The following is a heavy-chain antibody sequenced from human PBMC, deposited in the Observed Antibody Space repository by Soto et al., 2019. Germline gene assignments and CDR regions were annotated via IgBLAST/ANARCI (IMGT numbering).Heavy chain of an antibody. CDR1: GYTFTSYD. CDR3: ARGLGDYDVGYYYYYMDV. D-gene: IGHD4-17*01. CDR2: MNPNSGNT. V-gene: IGHV1-8*01. Sequence: ASVKVSCKASGYTFTSYDINWVRQATGQGLERMGWMNPNSGNTGYAQKFQGRVTMTRNTSISTAYMELSSLRSEDTAVFYCARGLGDYDVGYYYYYMDVWGKGTTVTVSS. J-gene: IGHJ6*03.